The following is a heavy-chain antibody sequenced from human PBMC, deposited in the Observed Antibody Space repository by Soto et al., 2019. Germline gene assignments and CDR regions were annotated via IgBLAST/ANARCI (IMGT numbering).Heavy chain of an antibody. D-gene: IGHD3-22*01. CDR1: GYTXTSYA. V-gene: IGHV1-3*01. Sequence: SXKVCFEASGYTXTSYAMHLVRQAPGQSLEWMGWINAGNGNTKYSQKFQGRFTINRDTSASTAYMELSSLRSEDTAVYYFERSWTYYYDSSGYYGVDYWGQGTLATVSS. CDR3: ERSWTYYYDSSGYYGVDY. CDR2: INAGNGNT. J-gene: IGHJ4*02.